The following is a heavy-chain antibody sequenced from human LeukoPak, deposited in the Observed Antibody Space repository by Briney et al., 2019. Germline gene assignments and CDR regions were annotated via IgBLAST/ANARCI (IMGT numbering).Heavy chain of an antibody. CDR1: GFTVSSNY. J-gene: IGHJ4*02. V-gene: IGHV3-53*01. CDR2: IYSGGST. CDR3: ARTPHYDILTGYYRDPYYFDY. Sequence: GGSLRLSRAASGFTVSSNYMSWVRQAPGKGLEWVSVIYSGGSTYYADSVKGRFTISRDNSKNTLYLQMNSLRAEDTTVYYCARTPHYDILTGYYRDPYYFDYWGQGTLVTVSS. D-gene: IGHD3-9*01.